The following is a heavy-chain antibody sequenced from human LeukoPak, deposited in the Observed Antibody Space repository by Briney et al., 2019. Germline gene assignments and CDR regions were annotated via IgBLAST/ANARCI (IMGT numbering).Heavy chain of an antibody. Sequence: GRSLRLSCAASGFTFSSYGMHWVRQAPAKGQERVAVIWYDGSNKYYADSVKGRFTISRDNSKNTLYLQMNSLRAEDTAVYYCARGSYSSSWYVVDYWGQGTLVTVSS. V-gene: IGHV3-33*01. CDR2: IWYDGSNK. CDR1: GFTFSSYG. CDR3: ARGSYSSSWYVVDY. J-gene: IGHJ4*02. D-gene: IGHD6-13*01.